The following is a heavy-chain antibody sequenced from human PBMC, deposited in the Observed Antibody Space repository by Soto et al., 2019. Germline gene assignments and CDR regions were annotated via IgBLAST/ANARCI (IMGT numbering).Heavy chain of an antibody. CDR3: ARGMRDY. J-gene: IGHJ4*02. CDR2: VDPSSGDT. Sequence: LQVSCMASGYPFTNYYILRVRQAAGQGREWMGWVDPSSGDTDYAQKFQGRVTMAKDTSISTAYMALSRLTSVDTAVYYCARGMRDYWRQGTPVTV. CDR1: GYPFTNYY. V-gene: IGHV1-2*02.